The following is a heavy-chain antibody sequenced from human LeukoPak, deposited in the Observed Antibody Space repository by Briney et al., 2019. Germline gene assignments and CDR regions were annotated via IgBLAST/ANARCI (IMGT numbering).Heavy chain of an antibody. J-gene: IGHJ5*02. CDR2: IYTSGST. V-gene: IGHV4-4*07. CDR1: GGSISSYY. Sequence: SETLSLTCTVSGGSISSYYWSWIRQPAGKGLVWIGRIYTSGSTNYNPSLKSRVTMSVDTSKNQFSLKLSSVTAADTAVHYCARANNWFDPWGQGTLVTVSS. CDR3: ARANNWFDP.